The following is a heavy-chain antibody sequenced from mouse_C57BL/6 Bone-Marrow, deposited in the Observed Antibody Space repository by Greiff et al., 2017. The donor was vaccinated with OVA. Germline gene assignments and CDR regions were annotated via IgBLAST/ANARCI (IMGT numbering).Heavy chain of an antibody. Sequence: QVQLQQPGPGLVQPSQSLSITCTVSGFSFTSYGVHWVRQSPGKGLEWLGVIWSGGSTDYNADLISRLSISKDNSKIQVFFKMNSLQAADTAIYYCATVSLFSYWGQGTLVTVSA. V-gene: IGHV2-2*01. CDR1: GFSFTSYG. CDR3: ATVSLFSY. CDR2: IWSGGST. J-gene: IGHJ3*01.